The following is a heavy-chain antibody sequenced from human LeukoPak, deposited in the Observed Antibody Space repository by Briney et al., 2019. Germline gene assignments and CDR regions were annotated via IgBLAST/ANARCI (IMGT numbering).Heavy chain of an antibody. V-gene: IGHV4-39*07. CDR2: IYYSGST. CDR3: ARLSRGYPYNWFDP. J-gene: IGHJ5*02. D-gene: IGHD3-22*01. Sequence: SETLSLTCTVSGGSISSSSYYWGWIRQPPGKGLEWIGSIYYSGSTYYNPSLKSRVTISVDTSKNQFSLKLSSVTAADTAVYYCARLSRGYPYNWFDPWGQGTLVTVSS. CDR1: GGSISSSSYY.